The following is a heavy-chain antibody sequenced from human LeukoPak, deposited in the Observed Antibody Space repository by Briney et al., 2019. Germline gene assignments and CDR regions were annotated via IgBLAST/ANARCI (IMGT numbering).Heavy chain of an antibody. V-gene: IGHV3-21*01. CDR3: ARGIERLLEWLLKTENWFDP. CDR2: ISSSSSYI. J-gene: IGHJ5*02. Sequence: GGSLRLSCAASGFTFSSYSMTWVRQAPGKGLEWVSSISSSSSYIYYADSVKGRFTISRDNAKNSLYLQMNSLRAEDTAVYYCARGIERLLEWLLKTENWFDPWGQGTLVTVSS. D-gene: IGHD3-3*01. CDR1: GFTFSSYS.